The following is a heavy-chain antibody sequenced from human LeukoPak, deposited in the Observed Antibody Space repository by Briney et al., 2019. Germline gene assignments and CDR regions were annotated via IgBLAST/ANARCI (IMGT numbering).Heavy chain of an antibody. CDR3: AGGGAVYGLN. V-gene: IGHV3-74*01. CDR1: EFAFSSHW. Sequence: GGSLRLSCAASEFAFSSHWMHWVRQAPGKGLVWVSRINSDGSRTSYADSVKGRFTISRDNARSTLYLQMNSLRVEDTAVYYCAGGGAVYGLNWGQGTLVTVSS. CDR2: INSDGSRT. D-gene: IGHD3-10*01. J-gene: IGHJ4*02.